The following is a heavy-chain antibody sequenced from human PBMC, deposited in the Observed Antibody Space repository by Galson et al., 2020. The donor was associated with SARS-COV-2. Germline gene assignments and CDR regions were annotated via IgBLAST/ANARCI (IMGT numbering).Heavy chain of an antibody. Sequence: ETSETLSLTCTVSGGSISSYYWSWIRQPPGKGLEWLGYISYSGSTNYNPSLTSRVTISVDTSKNQFSLKLSSVTAADTAVYYCARHTFTVTHEANLDYWGQGTLVTVSS. CDR1: GGSISSYY. CDR3: ARHTFTVTHEANLDY. CDR2: ISYSGST. J-gene: IGHJ4*02. V-gene: IGHV4-59*08. D-gene: IGHD4-17*01.